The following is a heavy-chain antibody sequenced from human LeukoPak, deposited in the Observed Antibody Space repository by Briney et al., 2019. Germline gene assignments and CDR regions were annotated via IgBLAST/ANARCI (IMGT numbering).Heavy chain of an antibody. J-gene: IGHJ5*02. D-gene: IGHD2-15*01. CDR2: IYYSGST. CDR3: ASGPLYCSGGSCYSDAWFDP. V-gene: IGHV4-59*01. CDR1: GGSISSYY. Sequence: SETLSLTCTVSGGSISSYYWSWIRQPPGEGLEWIGYIYYSGSTNYNPSLKSRVTISVDTSKNQFSLKLSSVTAADTAVYYCASGPLYCSGGSCYSDAWFDPWGQGTLVTVSS.